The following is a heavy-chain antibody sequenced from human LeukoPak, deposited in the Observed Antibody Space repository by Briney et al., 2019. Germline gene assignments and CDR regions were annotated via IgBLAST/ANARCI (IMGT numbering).Heavy chain of an antibody. CDR3: ATRLIADRGRFDF. V-gene: IGHV1-2*02. J-gene: IGHJ4*02. Sequence: ASVKVSCKASGYTFTGYYMHWVRQAPGQGLEWMGWINLNSGGTNYAPKFQGRVTMTRDTSTSTASMELSRLRSDDTAVYYCATRLIADRGRFDFWGQGTLVTVSS. D-gene: IGHD3-10*01. CDR1: GYTFTGYY. CDR2: INLNSGGT.